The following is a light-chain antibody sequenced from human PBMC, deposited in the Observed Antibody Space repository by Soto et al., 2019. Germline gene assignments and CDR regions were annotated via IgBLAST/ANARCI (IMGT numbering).Light chain of an antibody. CDR1: QSVSSDY. Sequence: EIVFTQSPGTLSLSPGERATLSCRASQSVSSDYLAWYQQKAGQVPRLLIYGASSRATGIPDRFSGSGSGTDFTLTISGLEPEDFAVYYCQQYVRSPLTFGGGTKVDIK. J-gene: IGKJ4*01. V-gene: IGKV3-20*01. CDR3: QQYVRSPLT. CDR2: GAS.